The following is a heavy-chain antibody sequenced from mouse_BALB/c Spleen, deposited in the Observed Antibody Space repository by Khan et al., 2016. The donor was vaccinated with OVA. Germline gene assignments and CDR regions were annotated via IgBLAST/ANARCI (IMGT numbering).Heavy chain of an antibody. CDR1: GFTFSSYV. D-gene: IGHD2-14*01. Sequence: EVELVESGGDLVKPGGSLKLSCAISGFTFSSYVMSWVRQTPEKRLEWVASITSGGTTSYPDSVKGRFTISRDNDRNILYLQMSSLRSEDTAMYYCAREAYRYDEYYFDYWGQGTTRTVSS. V-gene: IGHV5-6-5*01. CDR3: AREAYRYDEYYFDY. CDR2: ITSGGTT. J-gene: IGHJ2*01.